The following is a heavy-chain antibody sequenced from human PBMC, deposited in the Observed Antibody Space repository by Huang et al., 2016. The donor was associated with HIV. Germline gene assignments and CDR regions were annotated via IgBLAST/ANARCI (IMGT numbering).Heavy chain of an antibody. D-gene: IGHD1-7*01. CDR2: ISYEGSMK. CDR3: ARAPEFGNYQFDY. V-gene: IGHV3-30-3*01. Sequence: SSYAVHWVRQAPGRGLEWVAVISYEGSMKYFGDSVKGRFTISRDNSKNTVYLQMNSLRTEDTAVYYCARAPEFGNYQFDYWGLGTLVTVSS. J-gene: IGHJ4*02. CDR1: SSYA.